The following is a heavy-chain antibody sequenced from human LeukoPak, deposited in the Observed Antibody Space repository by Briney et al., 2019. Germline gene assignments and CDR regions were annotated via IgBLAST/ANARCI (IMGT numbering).Heavy chain of an antibody. CDR1: GFTFSSYA. CDR2: ISGSGGST. D-gene: IGHD6-13*01. Sequence: GGSLRLSCAAPGFTFSSYAMSWVRQAPGKGLEWVSAISGSGGSTYYADSVKGRFTISRDNSKNTLYLQVNSLRAEDTAVYYCAKGSVQYSSSWYYLDYWGQGTLVTVSS. J-gene: IGHJ4*02. CDR3: AKGSVQYSSSWYYLDY. V-gene: IGHV3-23*01.